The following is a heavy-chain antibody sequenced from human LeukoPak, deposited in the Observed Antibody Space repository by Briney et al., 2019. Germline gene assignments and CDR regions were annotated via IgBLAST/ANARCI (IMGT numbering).Heavy chain of an antibody. D-gene: IGHD4-17*01. CDR2: IYGDGST. CDR1: GFSVSSTY. Sequence: GGSLRLSCAASGFSVSSTYMNWVRRAPGKGLEWVSIIYGDGSTYYADYVKGRFTISRDNSKNTLYLQMNSLRAEDTAVYYCAKDFRFSYGDYPDYWGQGTLVTVSS. J-gene: IGHJ4*02. V-gene: IGHV3-53*05. CDR3: AKDFRFSYGDYPDY.